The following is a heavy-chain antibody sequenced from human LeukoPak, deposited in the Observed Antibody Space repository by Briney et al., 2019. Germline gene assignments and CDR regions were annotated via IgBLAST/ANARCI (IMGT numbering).Heavy chain of an antibody. CDR1: GFTFSSYG. CDR2: ISYDGSNK. V-gene: IGHV3-30*18. Sequence: GGSLRLSCAAPGFTFSSYGMHWVRQAPGKGLEWVAVISYDGSNKYYADSVKGRFTISRDNSKNTLYLQMNSLRAEDTAVYYCAKDYPAIDYWGQGTLVTVSS. D-gene: IGHD2-2*01. J-gene: IGHJ4*02. CDR3: AKDYPAIDY.